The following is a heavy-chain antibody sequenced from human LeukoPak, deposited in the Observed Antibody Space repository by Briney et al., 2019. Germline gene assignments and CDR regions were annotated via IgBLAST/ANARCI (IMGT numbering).Heavy chain of an antibody. CDR1: GYTFTGYH. V-gene: IGHV1-18*01. J-gene: IGHJ4*02. D-gene: IGHD1-26*01. CDR3: ARVELGHYFDY. CDR2: ISVYNGNT. Sequence: ASVKVSCKASGYTFTGYHISWVRQAPGQGLEWMGWISVYNGNTKYAQKFQGRVTMTTDTSTSTAYMELRSLRSDDTAVYYCARVELGHYFDYWGQGTLVTVSS.